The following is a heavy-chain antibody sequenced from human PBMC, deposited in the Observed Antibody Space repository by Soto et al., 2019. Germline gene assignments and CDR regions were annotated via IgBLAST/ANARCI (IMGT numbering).Heavy chain of an antibody. Sequence: QVQLVESGGGVVHPGRSLRLSCAASGFPFSRYDMHWVRQAPGKGLEWVAVLWFDGSNEYYADSVQGRFTISRDNSKNTLYLQMDSLRAEDTAVYYCAKVLYASESFDSEEAPYGMDVWGRGTTVTVSS. CDR3: AKVLYASESFDSEEAPYGMDV. V-gene: IGHV3-33*06. CDR1: GFPFSRYD. CDR2: LWFDGSNE. D-gene: IGHD3-10*01. J-gene: IGHJ6*02.